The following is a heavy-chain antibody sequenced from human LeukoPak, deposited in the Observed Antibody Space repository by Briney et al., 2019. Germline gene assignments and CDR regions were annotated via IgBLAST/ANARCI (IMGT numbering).Heavy chain of an antibody. CDR2: IYYSGST. Sequence: SETLSLTCTVSGGSISSSSYYWGWIRQPPGKGLEWIGYIYYSGSTKYTPSLKSRVTISVDTSKNQFSLKLSSVTAADTAVYYCARVRSHGSGPEDFDYWGQGTLVTVSS. V-gene: IGHV4-61*05. D-gene: IGHD3-10*01. CDR3: ARVRSHGSGPEDFDY. J-gene: IGHJ4*02. CDR1: GGSISSSSYY.